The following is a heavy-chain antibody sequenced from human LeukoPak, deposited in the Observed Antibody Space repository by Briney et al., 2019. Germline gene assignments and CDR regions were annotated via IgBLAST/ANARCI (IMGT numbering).Heavy chain of an antibody. Sequence: GGSLRLSCAASGFTFNSYSMNWVRQAPGKGLEWVSSISSSSSSYIYYADSVKGRFTISRDNARNSLYLQMNSLKVEDTALYYCARGLFLSGYLDAFDIWGKGTTVTVSS. J-gene: IGHJ3*02. D-gene: IGHD3-22*01. CDR1: GFTFNSYS. CDR3: ARGLFLSGYLDAFDI. CDR2: ISSSSSSYI. V-gene: IGHV3-21*04.